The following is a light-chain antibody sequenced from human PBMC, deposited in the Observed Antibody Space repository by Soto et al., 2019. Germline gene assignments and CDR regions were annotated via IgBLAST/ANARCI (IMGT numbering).Light chain of an antibody. Sequence: DIQLTQSPSFLSASVGDRVTITCRASQGISSYLAWYQQKPGKAPKLLKNGSSTLHGGVPSSFSGSGSGTEFTLTITSLQPEDIGPYYCQQLNSYWYTFGQGTKLEI. CDR1: QGISSY. CDR3: QQLNSYWYT. J-gene: IGKJ2*01. V-gene: IGKV1-9*01. CDR2: GSS.